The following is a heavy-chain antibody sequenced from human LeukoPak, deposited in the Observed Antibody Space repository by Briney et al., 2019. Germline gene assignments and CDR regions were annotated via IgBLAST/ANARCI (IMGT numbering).Heavy chain of an antibody. D-gene: IGHD3-10*01. V-gene: IGHV5-51*01. Sequence: GESLKISCKGSGYSFTSYWIGWVRQMPGKGLEWMRIIYPGDSDTRYSPSFQGQVTISADKSISTAYLQWSSLKASDTAMYYCARWTQGSGSYPRNWGQGTLVTVSS. CDR1: GYSFTSYW. CDR3: ARWTQGSGSYPRN. J-gene: IGHJ4*02. CDR2: IYPGDSDT.